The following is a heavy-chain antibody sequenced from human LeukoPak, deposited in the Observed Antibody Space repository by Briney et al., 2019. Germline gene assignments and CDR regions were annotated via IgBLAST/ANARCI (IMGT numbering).Heavy chain of an antibody. CDR1: GGSFSGYY. V-gene: IGHV4-34*01. CDR3: ARGSLVRFGEFGY. Sequence: SETLSLTCAVYGGSFSGYYWSWIRQPPGKGLEWIGEINYSRSTNYNPSLKSRVTISVDTSKNQFSLKLSSVTAADTAVYYCARGSLVRFGEFGYWGQGTLVTVSS. CDR2: INYSRST. D-gene: IGHD3-16*01. J-gene: IGHJ4*02.